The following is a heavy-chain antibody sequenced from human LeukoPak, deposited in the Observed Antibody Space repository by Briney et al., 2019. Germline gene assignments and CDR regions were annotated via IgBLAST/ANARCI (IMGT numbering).Heavy chain of an antibody. J-gene: IGHJ4*02. CDR3: ANWGGTQTIGDIWYGPLDY. V-gene: IGHV3-23*01. CDR1: RFTFSKYI. Sequence: PGGSLRLSCVASRFTFSKYIMSWVRQGPGKGLEWVASICAGGDVTFYADSVKGRFRASRDNSRNTVYLEINSLRVDDTGVYFCANWGGTQTIGDIWYGPLDYWGQGTQVTVSS. D-gene: IGHD3-16*01. CDR2: ICAGGDVT.